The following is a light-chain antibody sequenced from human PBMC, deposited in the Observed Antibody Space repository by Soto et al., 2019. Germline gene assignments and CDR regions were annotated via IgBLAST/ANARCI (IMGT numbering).Light chain of an antibody. CDR2: GAF. V-gene: IGKV3-15*01. Sequence: EIVMTQSPVTLSASPVESATLSCRASQSVDNNLAWYQQKPGQAPRLLIVGAFARATGIPARFSGSGSGSEFTLTISGLQSEDFAVYYCQQYNDRTPITFGQGTRLEIK. CDR3: QQYNDRTPIT. J-gene: IGKJ5*01. CDR1: QSVDNN.